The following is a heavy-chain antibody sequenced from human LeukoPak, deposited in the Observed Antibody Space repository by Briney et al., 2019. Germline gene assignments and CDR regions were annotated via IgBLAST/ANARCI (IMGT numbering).Heavy chain of an antibody. V-gene: IGHV3-23*01. CDR2: ISGSGGST. CDR1: GFTFSSYA. J-gene: IGHJ4*02. CDR3: AKDSTSYYDFWSGYLGVHFDY. Sequence: QPGGSLRLSCAASGFTFSSYAMSWVRQAPGKGLEWVSAISGSGGSTYYADSVKGRFTISRDNSKNTLYLQMNSLRAEDTAVYYCAKDSTSYYDFWSGYLGVHFDYWGQGTLVTVSS. D-gene: IGHD3-3*01.